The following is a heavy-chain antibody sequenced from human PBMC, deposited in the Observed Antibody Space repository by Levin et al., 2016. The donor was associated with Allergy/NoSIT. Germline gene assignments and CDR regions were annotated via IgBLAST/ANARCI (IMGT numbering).Heavy chain of an antibody. CDR2: IKQDGSEK. J-gene: IGHJ4*02. CDR3: ASRDGGFDY. V-gene: IGHV3-7*05. Sequence: VRQMPGKGLEWVANIKQDGSEKYYVDSVKGRFTISRDNAKNSLYLQMNSLRAEDTAVYYCASRDGGFDYWGQGTLVTVSS.